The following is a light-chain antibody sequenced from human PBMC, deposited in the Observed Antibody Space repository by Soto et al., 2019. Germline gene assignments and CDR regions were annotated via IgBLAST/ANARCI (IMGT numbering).Light chain of an antibody. CDR3: QQYGSSPGT. CDR2: GAS. Sequence: EIVLTQSPGTLSSSPGERATLSCRASQIVTSNYLAWYQQKPGQAPRLLIFGASIRATGLPDRFSGGGSGTDFTLTIIRLEPEDFAFYYCQQYGSSPGTFGQGTKVEIK. CDR1: QIVTSNY. V-gene: IGKV3-20*01. J-gene: IGKJ1*01.